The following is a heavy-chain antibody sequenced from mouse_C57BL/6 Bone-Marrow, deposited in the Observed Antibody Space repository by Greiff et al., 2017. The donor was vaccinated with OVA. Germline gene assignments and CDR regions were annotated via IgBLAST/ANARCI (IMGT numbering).Heavy chain of an antibody. CDR1: GYTFTSYG. CDR2: IYPRSGNT. V-gene: IGHV1-81*01. Sequence: VQLQQSGAELARPGASVKLSCKASGYTFTSYGISWVKQSTGQGLEWIGEIYPRSGNTSYNEKFKGKAKLTADKSSSTAYSELRSLTSEDSAVYFCAGYDFWFAYWGQGTLVTVSA. CDR3: AGYDFWFAY. D-gene: IGHD2-2*01. J-gene: IGHJ3*01.